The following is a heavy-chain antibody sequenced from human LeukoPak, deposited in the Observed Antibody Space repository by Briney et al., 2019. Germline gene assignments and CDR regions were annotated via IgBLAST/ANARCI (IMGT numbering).Heavy chain of an antibody. D-gene: IGHD3-22*01. CDR3: ARNKGYYDSSGLYYMDV. Sequence: PSETLSLTCTVSGGSISSYYWSWIRQPAGKGLEWIGRIYTSGSTNYNPSLKSRVTMSVDTSKNQFSLKLSSVTAADAAVYYCARNKGYYDSSGLYYMDVWGKGTTVTISS. V-gene: IGHV4-4*07. CDR2: IYTSGST. J-gene: IGHJ6*03. CDR1: GGSISSYY.